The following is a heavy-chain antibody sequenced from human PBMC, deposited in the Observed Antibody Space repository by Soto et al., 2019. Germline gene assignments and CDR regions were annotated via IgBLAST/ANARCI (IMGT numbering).Heavy chain of an antibody. CDR3: TNSRGLSRADS. V-gene: IGHV4-38-2*01. Sequence: SETLSLTCAVSAYPGAAGQYWGWIRQPPGKGLEWRGWFHESGPTYYRRSLKSGLAISVDMSKSQVSLSLTYVTAADTASYYCTNSRGLSRADSWGRGILVTVSS. D-gene: IGHD3-10*01. J-gene: IGHJ5*01. CDR1: AYPGAAGQY. CDR2: FHESGPT.